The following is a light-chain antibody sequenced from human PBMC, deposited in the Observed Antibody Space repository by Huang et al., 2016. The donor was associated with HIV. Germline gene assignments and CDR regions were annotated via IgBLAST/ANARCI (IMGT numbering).Light chain of an antibody. CDR1: QGISSY. J-gene: IGKJ3*01. CDR3: QQYYSYPRT. CDR2: AAS. V-gene: IGKV1-8*01. Sequence: AIRMTQSPSSLSASTGDRVTITCRASQGISSYLAWYQQKPGKAPKLLIDAASTLQSGVPSRFSGSGSGTDFTLTISCLQSEDFATYYCQQYYSYPRTFGPGTKVDIK.